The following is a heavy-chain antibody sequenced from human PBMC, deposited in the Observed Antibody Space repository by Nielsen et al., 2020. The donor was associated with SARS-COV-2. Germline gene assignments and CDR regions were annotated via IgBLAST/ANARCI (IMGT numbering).Heavy chain of an antibody. V-gene: IGHV4-59*13. J-gene: IGHJ4*02. CDR1: DGSIGSYY. D-gene: IGHD6-13*01. Sequence: GSLRLSCTVFDGSIGSYYWSWIRQPPGKGLEWIGHIFNTGSTSYNPSLRSRVTILVDTSKNHFSLKLTSVTAADTAVYYCARDRWQQLVPTYWGQGTLVTVSS. CDR3: ARDRWQQLVPTY. CDR2: IFNTGST.